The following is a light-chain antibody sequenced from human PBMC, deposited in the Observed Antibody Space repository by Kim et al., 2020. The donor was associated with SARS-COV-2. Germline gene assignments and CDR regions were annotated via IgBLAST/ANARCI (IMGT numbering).Light chain of an antibody. CDR3: HPRNSSALAL. CDR2: GKN. Sequence: SSELTQDPAVSVALGQTVRITCQGDSLRIYYASWYQQRPGQAPVLVIYGKNNRPSGVPDRFSGSSSGNTASLTITGARAEDEADYYCHPRNSSALALFGG. CDR1: SLRIYY. J-gene: IGLJ2*01. V-gene: IGLV3-19*01.